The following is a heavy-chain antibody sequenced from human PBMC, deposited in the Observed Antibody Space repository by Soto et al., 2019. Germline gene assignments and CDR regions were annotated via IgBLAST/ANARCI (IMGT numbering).Heavy chain of an antibody. J-gene: IGHJ4*02. CDR2: IYYNGNT. V-gene: IGHV4-31*03. CDR3: ARHPGYYDILTGYTTYYFDY. D-gene: IGHD3-9*01. Sequence: SETLSLTCIVSGDSISSGGSYWTWIRQHPGKGLEWIGYIYYNGNTYYNPSLRSRITISVDTSNNQFSLKLNSVTAADTAVYYCARHPGYYDILTGYTTYYFDYWGQGILVTVSS. CDR1: GDSISSGGSY.